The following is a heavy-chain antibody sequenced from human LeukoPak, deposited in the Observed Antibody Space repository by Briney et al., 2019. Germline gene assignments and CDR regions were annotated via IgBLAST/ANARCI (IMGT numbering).Heavy chain of an antibody. CDR1: GGSISSYY. J-gene: IGHJ4*02. D-gene: IGHD6-6*01. CDR2: IYYSGST. Sequence: ASETLSLTCTVSGGSISSYYWSWIRQPPGKGLEWIGYIYYSGSTNYNPSLKSRVTISVDTSKNQFSLKLSSVTAADTAVYYCAIRSSSIAARPFDYWGQGTLVTVSS. V-gene: IGHV4-59*08. CDR3: AIRSSSIAARPFDY.